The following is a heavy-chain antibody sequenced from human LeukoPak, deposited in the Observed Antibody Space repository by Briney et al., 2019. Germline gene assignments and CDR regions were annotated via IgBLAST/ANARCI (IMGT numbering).Heavy chain of an antibody. Sequence: SETLSLTCTVSGGSISSYYWSWIRQPPGKGLEWIGRIYTSGSTNYNPSLKSRVTMSVDTSKNQFSLKLSSVTAADTAVYYCARDSITIFGVVIQRGSWFDPWGQGTLVTVSS. CDR1: GGSISSYY. J-gene: IGHJ5*02. CDR3: ARDSITIFGVVIQRGSWFDP. V-gene: IGHV4-4*07. D-gene: IGHD3-3*01. CDR2: IYTSGST.